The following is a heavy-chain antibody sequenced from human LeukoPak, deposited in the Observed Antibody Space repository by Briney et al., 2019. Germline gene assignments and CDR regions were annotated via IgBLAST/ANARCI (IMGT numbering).Heavy chain of an antibody. V-gene: IGHV3-53*01. CDR1: GFTFSNYG. D-gene: IGHD1-26*01. Sequence: PGGSLRLSCEASGFTFSNYGMSWVRQAPGKGLEWVSVIYSGGSTYYADSVKGRFTISRDNSKNTLYLQMNSLRAEDTAVYYCARDRGSYSDYWGQGTLVTVSS. CDR3: ARDRGSYSDY. CDR2: IYSGGST. J-gene: IGHJ4*02.